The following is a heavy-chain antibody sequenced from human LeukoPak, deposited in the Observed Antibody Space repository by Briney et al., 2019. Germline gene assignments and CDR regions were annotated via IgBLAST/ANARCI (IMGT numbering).Heavy chain of an antibody. V-gene: IGHV1-2*02. CDR1: GYTFTDYY. CDR2: INPNSGGT. D-gene: IGHD1-26*01. Sequence: WASVKVSCKASGYTFTDYYMHWVRQAPGQGLEWMGWINPNSGGTNYAQKFQGRVTMTRDTSISTAYTELSRLRSDYTAVYYCAREIGSWELRYFQHWGQGTLVTVSS. CDR3: AREIGSWELRYFQH. J-gene: IGHJ1*01.